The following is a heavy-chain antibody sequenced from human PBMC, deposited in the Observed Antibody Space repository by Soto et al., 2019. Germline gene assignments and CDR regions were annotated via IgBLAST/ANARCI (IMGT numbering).Heavy chain of an antibody. CDR3: ARHSYYYGSTYGCWLDP. CDR2: IYYSGST. D-gene: IGHD3-10*01. V-gene: IGHV4-39*01. CDR1: GGPLSSSSYY. J-gene: IGHJ5*02. Sequence: SETLSLTCTLSGGPLSSSSYYWGWVRQPPGEGLEWIGSIYYSGSTYYNPSLKSRVTISVDTSKNQFSLKLSSVTAADTAVYYCARHSYYYGSTYGCWLDPWGQGTLVTVSS.